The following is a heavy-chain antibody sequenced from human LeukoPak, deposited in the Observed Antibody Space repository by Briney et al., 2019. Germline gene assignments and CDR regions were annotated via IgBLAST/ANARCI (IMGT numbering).Heavy chain of an antibody. V-gene: IGHV3-43*02. Sequence: PGGSLRLSCAASGFTFDDYAMHWVRQAPGKGLKWVSLISGDGGSTYYADSVKGRFTISRDNSKNSLYLQMNSLRTEDTALYYCAKDTHSEGYGGVADYWGQGTLVTASS. J-gene: IGHJ4*02. CDR3: AKDTHSEGYGGVADY. CDR2: ISGDGGST. CDR1: GFTFDDYA. D-gene: IGHD5-12*01.